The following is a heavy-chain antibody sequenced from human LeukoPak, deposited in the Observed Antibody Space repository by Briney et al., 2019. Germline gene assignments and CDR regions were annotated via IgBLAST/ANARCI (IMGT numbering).Heavy chain of an antibody. Sequence: GRSLRLSCAASGFTFSSYAMHWVRQAPGKGLEWVAVISYDGSNKYYADSVKGRFTISRDNSKNTLYLQMNSLRAEDTAVYYCASTAAPSRPYYYYYGMDVWGKGTTVTVSS. CDR3: ASTAAPSRPYYYYYGMDV. J-gene: IGHJ6*04. V-gene: IGHV3-30*04. CDR2: ISYDGSNK. D-gene: IGHD2-2*01. CDR1: GFTFSSYA.